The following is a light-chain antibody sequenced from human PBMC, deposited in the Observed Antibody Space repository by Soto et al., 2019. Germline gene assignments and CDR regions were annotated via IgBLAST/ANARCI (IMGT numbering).Light chain of an antibody. Sequence: SYELTQPPSVSVAPGQTARITCGENNIGSKSVHWYQQKPGQAPVLVVYDDGDRPSGIPERFSGSNSGNTATLTISRVEAGDEADYYCQVWDSISDHVVFGGGTKLTVL. CDR3: QVWDSISDHVV. CDR2: DDG. V-gene: IGLV3-21*02. CDR1: NIGSKS. J-gene: IGLJ2*01.